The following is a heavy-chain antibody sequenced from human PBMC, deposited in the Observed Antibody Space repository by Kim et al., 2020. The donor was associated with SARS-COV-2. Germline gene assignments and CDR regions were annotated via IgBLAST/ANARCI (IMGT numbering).Heavy chain of an antibody. D-gene: IGHD6-6*01. CDR3: TRGGPSRSSDY. CDR2: LSDSGEST. V-gene: IGHV3-23*01. CDR1: GFTFSTYT. J-gene: IGHJ4*02. Sequence: GGSLRLSCAASGFTFSTYTMRWVRQAPGKGLEWVSSLSDSGESTYYADSVKGRFTISRDNSKNTLYLQLSSLRVEDTAIYYCTRGGPSRSSDYWGQGTL.